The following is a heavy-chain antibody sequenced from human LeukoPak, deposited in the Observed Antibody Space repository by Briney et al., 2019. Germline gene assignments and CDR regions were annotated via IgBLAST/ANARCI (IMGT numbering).Heavy chain of an antibody. V-gene: IGHV3-48*01. CDR2: ISSSSSTI. D-gene: IGHD3-22*01. Sequence: PGGSLRLSCAVSGFTFSSYSMNWVRQAPGKGLEWVSYISSSSSTIYYADSVKGRFTISRDNAKNPLYLQMNSLRAEDTAVYYCARDVGRYYYDSSGEDYWGQGTLVTVSS. CDR1: GFTFSSYS. J-gene: IGHJ4*02. CDR3: ARDVGRYYYDSSGEDY.